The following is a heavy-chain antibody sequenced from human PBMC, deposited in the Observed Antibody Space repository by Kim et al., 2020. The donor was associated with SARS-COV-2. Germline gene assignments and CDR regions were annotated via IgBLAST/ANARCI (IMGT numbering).Heavy chain of an antibody. CDR1: GFTFSRYA. D-gene: IGHD3-9*01. V-gene: IGHV3-23*01. J-gene: IGHJ3*02. CDR3: AKGSSGSYNVDASDI. CDR2: ISYSGGTT. Sequence: GGSLRLSCAASGFTFSRYAMSWVRQAPGKGLEWVSAISYSGGTTYYADSVKGRLTISRDNSKNTLYLQMNSLRAEDTALYYCAKGSSGSYNVDASDIWGQGPLAPVSS.